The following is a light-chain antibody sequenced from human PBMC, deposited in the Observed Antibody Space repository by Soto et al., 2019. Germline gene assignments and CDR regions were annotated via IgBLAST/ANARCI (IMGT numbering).Light chain of an antibody. CDR3: QQYGGSPIT. J-gene: IGKJ5*01. CDR2: SAS. CDR1: QSISDT. V-gene: IGKV3-15*01. Sequence: EIVMTQSPATLSVSPGGRATLSCRASQSISDTLAWYQQKPGQAPRLLIYSASRGATGFPARFSGSGSGTDFTLTITRLEPEDFAVYYCQQYGGSPITFGLGTRLEIK.